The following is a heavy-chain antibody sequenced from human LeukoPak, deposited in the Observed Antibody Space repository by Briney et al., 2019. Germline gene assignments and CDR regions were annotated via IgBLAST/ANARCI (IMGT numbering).Heavy chain of an antibody. CDR2: ISLAGQT. V-gene: IGHV4/OR15-8*02. Sequence: TSETLSLTCGVSGGSISGTTWWIWVRQPPGQGLEWIGEISLAGQTNYNPSLNGRVTMSLDKSSNQLSLHLTSVTAADTATYFCSRESGPFCPFGYWGQGTLLIVPP. J-gene: IGHJ4*02. D-gene: IGHD1-26*01. CDR1: GGSISGTTW. CDR3: SRESGPFCPFGY.